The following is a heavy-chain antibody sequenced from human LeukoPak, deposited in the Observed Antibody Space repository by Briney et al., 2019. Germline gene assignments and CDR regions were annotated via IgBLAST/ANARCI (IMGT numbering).Heavy chain of an antibody. CDR3: ARDMESSSWLGYMDV. J-gene: IGHJ6*03. CDR1: GFTFSSYA. V-gene: IGHV3-30*04. CDR2: ISYDGSNK. D-gene: IGHD6-13*01. Sequence: PGGSLRLSCAASGFTFSSYAMHWVRQAPGKGLEWVAVISYDGSNKYYADSVKGRFTISRDNSKNTLYLQMNSLRAEDTAVYYCARDMESSSWLGYMDVWGKGTTVTVSS.